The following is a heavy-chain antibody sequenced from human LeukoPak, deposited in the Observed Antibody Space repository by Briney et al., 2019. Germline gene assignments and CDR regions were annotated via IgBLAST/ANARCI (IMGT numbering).Heavy chain of an antibody. CDR3: ARYRGGYSSGWYYFDD. J-gene: IGHJ4*02. CDR1: GFTFSSYE. D-gene: IGHD6-19*01. CDR2: ISSSGSTI. Sequence: GGSLRLSCAASGFTFSSYEMNWVRQAPGKGLEWVSYISSSGSTIYYADSVKGRFTISRDNAKNSLYLQMNSLTAEDTAVYYWARYRGGYSSGWYYFDDWGKGTLVTVSS. V-gene: IGHV3-48*03.